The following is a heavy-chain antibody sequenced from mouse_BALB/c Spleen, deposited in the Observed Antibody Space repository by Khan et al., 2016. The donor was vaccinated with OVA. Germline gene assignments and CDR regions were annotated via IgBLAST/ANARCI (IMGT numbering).Heavy chain of an antibody. Sequence: QVQLKQSGAELMKPGASVKISCKASGYTFSTYWIEWVKQRPGHGLEWIGEILPRSGSTNYNEKFKGNATFTADTSSHTAYIQLSSLTSEDSAVYYCASTARAYYHAMDYWGQGTSVTVTS. V-gene: IGHV1-9*01. CDR2: ILPRSGST. J-gene: IGHJ4*01. CDR3: ASTARAYYHAMDY. CDR1: GYTFSTYW. D-gene: IGHD3-1*01.